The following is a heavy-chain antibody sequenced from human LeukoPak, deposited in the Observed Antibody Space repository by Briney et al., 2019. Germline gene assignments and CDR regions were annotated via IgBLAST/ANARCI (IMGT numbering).Heavy chain of an antibody. CDR1: GGSISSSNYY. CDR2: IYYSGST. D-gene: IGHD3-10*01. J-gene: IGHJ4*02. V-gene: IGHV4-39*01. Sequence: SETLSLTCTVSGGSISSSNYYWGWLRQSPGKGLEWIGSIYYSGSTYYNPSLKSRVTISVDTSKNQFSLKLSSVTAADTAVYYCARRRIRYGSGRRTDYFDYRGQGTLVTVSS. CDR3: ARRRIRYGSGRRTDYFDY.